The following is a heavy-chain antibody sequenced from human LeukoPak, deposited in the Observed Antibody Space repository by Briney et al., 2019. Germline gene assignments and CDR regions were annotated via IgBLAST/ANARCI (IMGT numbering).Heavy chain of an antibody. Sequence: SETLSLTCAVSGYSIINGYYWGWIRQPPGKGLEWIGSIYYSGSTYYNPSLKSRVTISADTSKNQFSLKLSSVTAADTAVYYCARRASYSSSAVDYWGQGTLVTVSS. D-gene: IGHD6-6*01. CDR3: ARRASYSSSAVDY. CDR2: IYYSGST. J-gene: IGHJ4*02. CDR1: GYSIINGYY. V-gene: IGHV4-38-2*01.